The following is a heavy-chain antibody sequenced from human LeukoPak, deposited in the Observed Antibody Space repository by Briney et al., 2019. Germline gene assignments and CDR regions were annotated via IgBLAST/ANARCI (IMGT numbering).Heavy chain of an antibody. CDR3: ARDFIGYSRSRYHAFDI. D-gene: IGHD6-13*01. Sequence: GGSLRLSCAASGFTFSSYGMHWVRQAPGKGLEWVAVISYDGSNKYYADSVKGRFTISRDNSKNTLYLQMNSLRAEDTAVYYCARDFIGYSRSRYHAFDIWGQGTTVTVSS. V-gene: IGHV3-30*03. CDR2: ISYDGSNK. CDR1: GFTFSSYG. J-gene: IGHJ3*02.